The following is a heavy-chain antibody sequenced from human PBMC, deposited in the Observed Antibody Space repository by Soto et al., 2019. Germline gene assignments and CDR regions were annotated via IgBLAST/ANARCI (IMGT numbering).Heavy chain of an antibody. CDR1: GASFTSYY. Sequence: SEPLSLPCTVYGASFTSYYWSWFRQPAGKGLEWIGYIFYSGNTDSNPSLRSRLTMSVDTSKNEFSLKLTSLTAADTAIYYCARDAAVPGESDRFDYWGQGTLVTVSS. J-gene: IGHJ4*02. V-gene: IGHV4-59*12. CDR3: ARDAAVPGESDRFDY. CDR2: IFYSGNT. D-gene: IGHD6-19*01.